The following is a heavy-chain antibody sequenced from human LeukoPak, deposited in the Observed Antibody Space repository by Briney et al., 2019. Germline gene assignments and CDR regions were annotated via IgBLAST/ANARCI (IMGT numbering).Heavy chain of an antibody. CDR2: ISWDGGST. CDR1: GFTFDDYA. J-gene: IGHJ6*03. D-gene: IGHD4-11*01. CDR3: AKGDYSNRGYYYYYMDV. Sequence: PGGSLRLSCAASGFTFDDYAMHWVRQAPGKGLEWVSLISWDGGSTYYADSVKGRFTISRDNSRNSLYLQMNSLRAEDTALYYCAKGDYSNRGYYYYYMDVWGKGTTVTVSS. V-gene: IGHV3-43D*04.